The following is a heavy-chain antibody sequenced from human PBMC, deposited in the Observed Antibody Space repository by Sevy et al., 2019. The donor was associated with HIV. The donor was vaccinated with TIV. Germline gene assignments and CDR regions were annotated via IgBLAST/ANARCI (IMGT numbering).Heavy chain of an antibody. D-gene: IGHD3-22*01. Sequence: GGSLRLSCAASGFTFSNAWMSWVRQAPGKGLEWVGRIKSKTDGGTTDYAAPVKGRFTISRDDSKNTLYLQMNSLKTEGTAVYYCTTTSRNKDYYDSRGDYYYYGMDVWGQGTTVTVSS. CDR2: IKSKTDGGTT. V-gene: IGHV3-15*01. CDR3: TTTSRNKDYYDSRGDYYYYGMDV. CDR1: GFTFSNAW. J-gene: IGHJ6*02.